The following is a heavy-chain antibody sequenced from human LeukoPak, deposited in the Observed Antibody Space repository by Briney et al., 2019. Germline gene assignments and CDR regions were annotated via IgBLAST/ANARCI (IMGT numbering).Heavy chain of an antibody. CDR2: IYYSGST. Sequence: SETLSLTCTVSGGSISTYYWSWIRQPPGKGLEWIGYIYYSGSTNYNPSLKSRVTISVDTSKNQFSLKLSSVTAADTAVYYCARSRGRGEAFDIWGQGTMVTVSS. J-gene: IGHJ3*02. CDR1: GGSISTYY. D-gene: IGHD3-16*01. CDR3: ARSRGRGEAFDI. V-gene: IGHV4-59*01.